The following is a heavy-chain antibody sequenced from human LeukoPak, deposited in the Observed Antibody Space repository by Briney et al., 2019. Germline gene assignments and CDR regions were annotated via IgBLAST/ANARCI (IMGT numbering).Heavy chain of an antibody. CDR3: ARAPPTSGGNSGNWFDP. D-gene: IGHD4-23*01. CDR1: GYTFTGYY. V-gene: IGHV1-2*04. J-gene: IGHJ5*02. CDR2: INPNSGGT. Sequence: ASVKVSCKASGYTFTGYYMHWVRQAPGQGLEWMGWINPNSGGTNYAQKFQGWVTMTRDTSISTAYMELSRLRSDDTAVYCCARAPPTSGGNSGNWFDPWGQGTLVTVSS.